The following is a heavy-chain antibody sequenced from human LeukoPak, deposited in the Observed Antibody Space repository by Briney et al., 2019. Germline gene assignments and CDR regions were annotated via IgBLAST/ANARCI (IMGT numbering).Heavy chain of an antibody. CDR1: GYTFTDYY. CDR3: ARDRGRGGLSSAFDI. J-gene: IGHJ3*02. D-gene: IGHD3-16*01. CDR2: INPNSGGT. Sequence: ASVKVSCKASGYTFTDYYIHWVRQAPGHGLEWMGWINPNSGGTKYGRKFQGWVTMTRDTSINTAYMELSRLRSDDTAEYYCARDRGRGGLSSAFDIWGQGTVVTVSS. V-gene: IGHV1-2*04.